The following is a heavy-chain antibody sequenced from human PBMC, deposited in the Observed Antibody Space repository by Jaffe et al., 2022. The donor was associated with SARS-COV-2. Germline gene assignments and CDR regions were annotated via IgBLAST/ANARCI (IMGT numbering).Heavy chain of an antibody. CDR2: ISPSGETI. Sequence: EVQLLESGGPLVQPGGSLRLSCAASGFTFRNYAMSWVRRAPGKGLEWVSAISPSGETIFYGDSVKGRFTILRDNSKNTLFLQMNSLRVEDTAVYYCAKATMATTFFDYWGQGTLVTVSS. CDR1: GFTFRNYA. V-gene: IGHV3-23*02. CDR3: AKATMATTFFDY. D-gene: IGHD1-1*01. J-gene: IGHJ4*02.